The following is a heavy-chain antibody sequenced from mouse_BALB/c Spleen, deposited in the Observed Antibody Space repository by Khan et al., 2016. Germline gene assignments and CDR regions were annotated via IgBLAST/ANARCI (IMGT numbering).Heavy chain of an antibody. Sequence: VQLQQSGAELVKPGASVKLSCTASGFNIKDTYMHWVKQRPEQGLEWIGRIDPANGNTKYDPKFPGKATITEDTSSKTAYLQLSSLTSEYTAVDYCARYGNYAYWGQGTLVTVSA. CDR3: ARYGNYAY. D-gene: IGHD2-1*01. J-gene: IGHJ3*01. CDR2: IDPANGNT. CDR1: GFNIKDTY. V-gene: IGHV14-3*02.